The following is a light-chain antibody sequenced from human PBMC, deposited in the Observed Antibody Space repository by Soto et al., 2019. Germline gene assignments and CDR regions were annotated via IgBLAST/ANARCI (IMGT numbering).Light chain of an antibody. CDR1: SSDVGGYNY. CDR3: RSFTGSSTSVV. J-gene: IGLJ2*01. V-gene: IGLV2-14*01. Sequence: QSALTQPASVSGAPGQAITISCTGTSSDVGGYNYVSWYQQHPGKAPKLMIYDVSNRPSGVSNRFSGSKSGNTASLTISGLKAEEEADYYCRSFTGSSTSVVFGGGTKLT. CDR2: DVS.